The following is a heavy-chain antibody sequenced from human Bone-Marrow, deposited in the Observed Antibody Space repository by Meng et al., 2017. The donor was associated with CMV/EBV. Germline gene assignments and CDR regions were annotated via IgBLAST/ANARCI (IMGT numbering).Heavy chain of an antibody. CDR2: INSDGSST. CDR1: GFTFSSYW. J-gene: IGHJ3*02. D-gene: IGHD2-2*01. V-gene: IGHV3-74*01. CDR3: ARDRKVPAAPYAFDI. Sequence: GGSLRLSCAASGFTFSSYWMHWVRQAPGKGLVWVSRINSDGSSTSYADSVKGRFTISRDNAKNTLYLQMNSLRAEDTAVYYCARDRKVPAAPYAFDIWGQGTMVTVSS.